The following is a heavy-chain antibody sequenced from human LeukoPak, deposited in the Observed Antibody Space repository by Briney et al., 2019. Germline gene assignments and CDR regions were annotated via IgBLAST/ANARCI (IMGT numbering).Heavy chain of an antibody. Sequence: GASVKVSCKASVYTFTSYGISWVRQAPGQGLEWMGWISAYNGNTNYAQKLQGRVTMTTDTSTSTAYMELRSLRSDDTAVYYCARFPIVVVTAIPEFDYWGQGTLVTVSS. V-gene: IGHV1-18*01. CDR3: ARFPIVVVTAIPEFDY. J-gene: IGHJ4*02. CDR2: ISAYNGNT. CDR1: VYTFTSYG. D-gene: IGHD2-21*02.